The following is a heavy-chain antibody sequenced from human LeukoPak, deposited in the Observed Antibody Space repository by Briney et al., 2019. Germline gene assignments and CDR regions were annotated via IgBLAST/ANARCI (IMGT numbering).Heavy chain of an antibody. J-gene: IGHJ4*02. CDR2: ISGSGGST. CDR1: GFTFSTYA. D-gene: IGHD6-13*01. Sequence: PGGSLRLSCAASGFTFSTYAMSWVRQAPGKGLEWVSGISGSGGSTYYADSVKGRFTISRDNSKNTLYLQMNSLRAEDTAVYYCARDSWDSSGWFFDYWGQGTLVTVSS. CDR3: ARDSWDSSGWFFDY. V-gene: IGHV3-23*01.